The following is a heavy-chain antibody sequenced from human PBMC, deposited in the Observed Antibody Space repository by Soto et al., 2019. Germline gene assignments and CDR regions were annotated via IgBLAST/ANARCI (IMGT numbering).Heavy chain of an antibody. J-gene: IGHJ6*02. CDR2: IKQDGSEK. D-gene: IGHD6-13*01. CDR3: ARGARKSSSWYVPPDPYYYYGMDV. V-gene: IGHV3-7*01. CDR1: GFTFSSYW. Sequence: GGSLRLSCAASGFTFSSYWMSWVRQAPGKGLEWVANIKQDGSEKYYVDSVKGRFTISRDNAKNSLYLQMNSLRAEDTAVYYCARGARKSSSWYVPPDPYYYYGMDVWGQGTTVTVSS.